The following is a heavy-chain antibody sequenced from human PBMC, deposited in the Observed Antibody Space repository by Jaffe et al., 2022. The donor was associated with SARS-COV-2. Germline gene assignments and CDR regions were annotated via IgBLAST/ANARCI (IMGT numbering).Heavy chain of an antibody. Sequence: QVQLQESGPGLVKPSQTLSLTCTVSGGSITRGSYYWTWIRQPAEKGLEWIGRIYTSGDPDYNPSLKSRVTISTDTSKNQFSLKLSSVTAADTAVYYCARGDWRGSSNWLNWFDPWGQGTLVTVSS. CDR2: IYTSGDP. V-gene: IGHV4-61*02. J-gene: IGHJ5*02. CDR1: GGSITRGSYY. D-gene: IGHD6-13*01. CDR3: ARGDWRGSSNWLNWFDP.